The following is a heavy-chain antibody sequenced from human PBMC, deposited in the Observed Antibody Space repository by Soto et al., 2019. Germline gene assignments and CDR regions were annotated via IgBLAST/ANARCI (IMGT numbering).Heavy chain of an antibody. CDR2: IYYSGST. CDR1: GGSISNSY. D-gene: IGHD5-18*01. CDR3: ARHEYGYSYGYSFDY. Sequence: PSETLSLTCNVSGGSISNSYWSWIRQTPGKGLEWIGYIYYSGSTNYNPSLESRVTISVDTSKNQFSLNLTSVTAADTAVYYCARHEYGYSYGYSFDYWGQGTLVTVSS. V-gene: IGHV4-59*01. J-gene: IGHJ4*02.